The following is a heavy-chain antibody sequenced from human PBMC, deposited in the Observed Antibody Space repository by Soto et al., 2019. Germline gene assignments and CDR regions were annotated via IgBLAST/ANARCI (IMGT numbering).Heavy chain of an antibody. J-gene: IGHJ4*02. CDR3: AGGGYTYGRHDY. Sequence: SLRLSCAASGFTFSDNYMSWIRQAPGKGLEWVSHISSTSSYSNHADSVKGRFTTSRDNAKNSLYLHMNGLRAEDTAVYYCAGGGYTYGRHDYWGRGTLVTVSS. D-gene: IGHD5-18*01. CDR2: ISSTSSYS. V-gene: IGHV3-11*06. CDR1: GFTFSDNY.